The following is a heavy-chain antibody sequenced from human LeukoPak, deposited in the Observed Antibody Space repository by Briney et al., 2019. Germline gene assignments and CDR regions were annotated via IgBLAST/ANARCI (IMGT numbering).Heavy chain of an antibody. J-gene: IGHJ4*02. CDR3: ARNYFDY. CDR1: GFTFSRYW. Sequence: GGSLRLSCAASGFTFSRYWMTWVRQAPGKGLEWVANVKEDGGEKYYLDSVKGRFTISRDNAKNLLYLQMNSLRAEDTAVYYCARNYFDYWGQGTLVTVSS. CDR2: VKEDGGEK. V-gene: IGHV3-7*01.